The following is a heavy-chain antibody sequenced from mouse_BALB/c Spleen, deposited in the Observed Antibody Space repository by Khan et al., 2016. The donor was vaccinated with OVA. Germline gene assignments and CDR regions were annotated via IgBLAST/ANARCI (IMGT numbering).Heavy chain of an antibody. V-gene: IGHV5-17*02. J-gene: IGHJ2*01. D-gene: IGHD1-1*01. CDR2: ISGDSSTI. CDR1: GFTFSSYG. CDR3: ATSYYDGYYFDY. Sequence: EVQVVESGGGLVQPGGSRKLSCAASGFTFSSYGMHWVRQAPEQGLEWVAYISGDSSTIYYTDTVKGRFTISRDNPKNTLSMQMTSLMSEDTAMYYCATSYYDGYYFDYWGPGTTLTVSS.